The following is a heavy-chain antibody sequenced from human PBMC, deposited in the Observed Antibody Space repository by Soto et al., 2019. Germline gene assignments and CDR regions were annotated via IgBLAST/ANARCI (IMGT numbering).Heavy chain of an antibody. J-gene: IGHJ6*02. D-gene: IGHD2-21*02. V-gene: IGHV2-5*02. CDR3: IQSRCGGDCLQSYASHYYYGMDV. CDR2: IYWDDDK. Sequence: QITLKESXPXLVKPTQTLTLTCTFSGFSLSTSGVGVGWIRQPPGKALEWLALIYWDDDKRYSPSLRSRLTINKDTSKTQVVLTRTNMDPVDTATYYCIQSRCGGDCLQSYASHYYYGMDVWGQGTTVTVSS. CDR1: GFSLSTSGVG.